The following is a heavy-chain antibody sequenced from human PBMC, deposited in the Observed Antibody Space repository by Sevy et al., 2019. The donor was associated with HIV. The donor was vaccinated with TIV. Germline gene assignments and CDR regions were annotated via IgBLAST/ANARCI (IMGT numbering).Heavy chain of an antibody. Sequence: GESLKISCKGSGYSFTSYWIGWVRQMPGKGLEWMGIIHPTDSDARYSPSFQGQVTISADKSISTACLQWSSLRASDTAMYYCVTLYYFGSGNPYYFDYWDQGTLVTVSS. D-gene: IGHD3-10*01. J-gene: IGHJ4*02. CDR3: VTLYYFGSGNPYYFDY. CDR2: IHPTDSDA. CDR1: GYSFTSYW. V-gene: IGHV5-51*01.